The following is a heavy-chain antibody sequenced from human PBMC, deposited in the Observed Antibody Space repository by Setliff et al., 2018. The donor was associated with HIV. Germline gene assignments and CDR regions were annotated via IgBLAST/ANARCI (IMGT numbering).Heavy chain of an antibody. Sequence: ASVKVSCKASGYTFTGYYMHWVRQAPGQGLEWMGRINPNSGGTKYAQKFQGRVTMTRDTSISTAYMELSRLISDDTAVYYCARGRGYCSSHGCFYYYMDVWAEGTTVTVSS. D-gene: IGHD2-2*01. J-gene: IGHJ6*03. CDR3: ARGRGYCSSHGCFYYYMDV. CDR1: GYTFTGYY. V-gene: IGHV1-2*06. CDR2: INPNSGGT.